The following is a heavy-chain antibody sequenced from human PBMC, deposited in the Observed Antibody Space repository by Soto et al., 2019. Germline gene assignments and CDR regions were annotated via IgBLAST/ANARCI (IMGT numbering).Heavy chain of an antibody. V-gene: IGHV3-33*01. J-gene: IGHJ4*02. CDR3: ARGGSLLLEWLLY. Sequence: GGSLRLSCAASGFTFSSYGMHWVRQAPGKGLEWVAVIWYDGSNKYYADSVKGRFTISRDNSKNTLYLQMNSLRAEDTAVYYCARGGSLLLEWLLYWGQGTLVTVSS. CDR1: GFTFSSYG. CDR2: IWYDGSNK. D-gene: IGHD3-3*01.